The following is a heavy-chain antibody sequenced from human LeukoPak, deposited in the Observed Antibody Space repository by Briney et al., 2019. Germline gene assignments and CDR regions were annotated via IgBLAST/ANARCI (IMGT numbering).Heavy chain of an antibody. V-gene: IGHV3-53*01. CDR1: GFTFSGNY. CDR3: ARVSTMGEAFDI. Sequence: GGSLRLSCAASGFTFSGNYMTWVRQAPGKGLEWVSVIHGAGTTYYADSVKGRFTISRDNSKNTLYLQMNSLRAEDTAVYYCARVSTMGEAFDIWGQGTMVIVSS. J-gene: IGHJ3*02. D-gene: IGHD3-16*01. CDR2: IHGAGTT.